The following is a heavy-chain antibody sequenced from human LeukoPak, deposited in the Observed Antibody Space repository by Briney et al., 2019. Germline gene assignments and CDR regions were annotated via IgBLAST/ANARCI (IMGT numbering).Heavy chain of an antibody. D-gene: IGHD2/OR15-2a*01. Sequence: GGSLRLSCAAPGNYWMHWVRQVPGKGLVWVSHINSDGSWTSYADSVKGRFTISKDNAKNTVYLQMSSLRAEDTAVYYCVSFYETYWGRGTLVTVSS. CDR3: VSFYETY. CDR2: INSDGSWT. J-gene: IGHJ4*02. CDR1: GNYW. V-gene: IGHV3-74*01.